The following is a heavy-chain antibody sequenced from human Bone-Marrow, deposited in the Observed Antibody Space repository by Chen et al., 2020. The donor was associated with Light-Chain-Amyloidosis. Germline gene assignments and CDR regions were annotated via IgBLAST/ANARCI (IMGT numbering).Heavy chain of an antibody. CDR3: ARYEPHFSDSIISGYTA. V-gene: IGHV4-34*01. D-gene: IGHD5-12*01. J-gene: IGHJ5*02. CDR1: NGAFGYDY. CDR2: INHSGSA. Sequence: QVELQQWGAGLLKPSETLSLTCGIHNGAFGYDYWTWVRQPPGKGLQWIAEINHSGSANYNSSLKSRTTISVDKSKNQFSLRMISVTAADTAVYYCARYEPHFSDSIISGYTAWGQGTSVTVSS.